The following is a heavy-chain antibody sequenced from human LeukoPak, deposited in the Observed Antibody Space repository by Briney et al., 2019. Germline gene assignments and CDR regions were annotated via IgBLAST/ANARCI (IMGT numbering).Heavy chain of an antibody. CDR1: GYTFTGYY. CDR3: ARVRVRETYYYDSSGYCFDY. V-gene: IGHV1-2*02. D-gene: IGHD3-22*01. J-gene: IGHJ4*02. Sequence: ATVKVSCKASGYTFTGYYMHWVRQAPGQGLEWMGWINPNSGGTNYAQKFQGRVTMTRDTSISTAYMELSRLRSDDTAVYYCARVRVRETYYYDSSGYCFDYWGQGTLVTVSS. CDR2: INPNSGGT.